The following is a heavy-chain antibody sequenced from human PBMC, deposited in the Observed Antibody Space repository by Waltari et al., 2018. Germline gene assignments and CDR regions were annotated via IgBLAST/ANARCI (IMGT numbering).Heavy chain of an antibody. Sequence: HVVESGGGLVQPGGSLRLSCAASGFTVSTSYMSWVRQAPGRGLEWLTGIRADGSTYYADAGKGRFTISRDNSENTLYLQMSNLRGEDTAVYHCARDPGYSSGNVEFDPWGQGTLVTVSS. V-gene: IGHV3-66*01. CDR1: GFTVSTSY. CDR3: ARDPGYSSGNVEFDP. J-gene: IGHJ5*02. D-gene: IGHD3-9*01. CDR2: IRADGST.